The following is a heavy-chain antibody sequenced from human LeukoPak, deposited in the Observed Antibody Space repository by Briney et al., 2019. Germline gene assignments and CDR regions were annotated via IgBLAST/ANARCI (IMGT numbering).Heavy chain of an antibody. CDR2: SYHTGST. CDR1: GDSMASSGYS. D-gene: IGHD5-24*01. CDR3: ARVRRVDFCF. J-gene: IGHJ4*02. V-gene: IGHV4-61*02. Sequence: SQTLSLTCAVSGDSMASSGYSWRWIPQPAGKGLEWIGRSYHTGSTNYNPSLSSRATISVDTSKKLFFLKLTSVTASDTAVYYCARVRRVDFCFWGQGALVTVSS.